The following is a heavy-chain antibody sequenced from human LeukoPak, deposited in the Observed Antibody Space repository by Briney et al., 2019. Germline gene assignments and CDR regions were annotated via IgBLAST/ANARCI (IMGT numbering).Heavy chain of an antibody. CDR2: INPNSGGT. V-gene: IGHV1-2*04. CDR3: AVHLPGDYLDP. D-gene: IGHD4-17*01. CDR1: GYTFTGYY. Sequence: GASVKVSCKASGYTFTGYYMHWVRQAPGQGLEWMGWINPNSGGTNYAQKFQGWVTMTRDTSISTAYMELSRLRSEDTAVYYCAVHLPGDYLDPWGQGTLVTVSS. J-gene: IGHJ5*02.